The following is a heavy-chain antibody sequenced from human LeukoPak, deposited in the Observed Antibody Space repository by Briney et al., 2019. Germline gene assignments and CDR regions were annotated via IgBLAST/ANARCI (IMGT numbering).Heavy chain of an antibody. D-gene: IGHD4-17*01. CDR1: GFTFISYW. Sequence: GGSLRLSCAASGFTFISYWMSWVRQAPGKGLEWVANIKQDASEKYYVDSVKGRFTISRDNAKNSLYLQMTSLRAEDTAVYFCARVRVDGDYYFDYWGQGALVTVSS. CDR3: ARVRVDGDYYFDY. J-gene: IGHJ4*02. CDR2: IKQDASEK. V-gene: IGHV3-7*04.